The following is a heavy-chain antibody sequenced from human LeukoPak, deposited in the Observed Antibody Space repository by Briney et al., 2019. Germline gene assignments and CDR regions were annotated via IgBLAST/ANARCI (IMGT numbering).Heavy chain of an antibody. D-gene: IGHD3-10*01. V-gene: IGHV3-7*01. CDR3: ARAETYYGSGSQYYFDY. CDR1: GFTFSDYW. Sequence: PGGSLRLSCAASGFTFSDYWIDWVRQAPGKGLEWVANIKKDGSDKYILESVKGRFTISRDNAKNSLYLQMNSLRAEDTAVYYCARAETYYGSGSQYYFDYWGQGTLVTVSS. CDR2: IKKDGSDK. J-gene: IGHJ4*02.